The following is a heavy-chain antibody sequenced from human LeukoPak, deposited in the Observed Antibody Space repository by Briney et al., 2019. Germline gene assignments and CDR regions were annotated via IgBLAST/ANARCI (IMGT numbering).Heavy chain of an antibody. CDR1: GGSISSSSHY. J-gene: IGHJ4*02. V-gene: IGHV4-39*01. Sequence: SETLSLTCTVSGGSISSSSHYWGWIRQPPGKGLEWIGSIYYSGSTYYNPSLKSRVTISVDTSKNQFSLKLSSVTAADTAVYYCARHPLAAAGFDYWGQGTLVTVSS. CDR2: IYYSGST. CDR3: ARHPLAAAGFDY. D-gene: IGHD6-13*01.